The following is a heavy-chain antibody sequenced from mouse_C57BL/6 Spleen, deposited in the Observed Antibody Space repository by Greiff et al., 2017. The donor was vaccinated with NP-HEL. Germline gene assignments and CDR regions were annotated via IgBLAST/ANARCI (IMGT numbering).Heavy chain of an antibody. J-gene: IGHJ2*01. CDR2: IYPGDGDT. CDR3: ARGAQATLYYFDY. V-gene: IGHV1-82*01. CDR1: GYAFSSSW. Sequence: VQLQQSGPELVKPGASVKISCKASGYAFSSSWMNWVKQRPGKGLEWIGRIYPGDGDTNYNGKFKGKATLTADKSSSTAYMQLSSLTSEDYAVYYCARGAQATLYYFDYWGQGTTLTVSS. D-gene: IGHD3-2*02.